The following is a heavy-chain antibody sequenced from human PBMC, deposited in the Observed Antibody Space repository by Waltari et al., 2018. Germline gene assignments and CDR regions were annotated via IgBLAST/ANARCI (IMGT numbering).Heavy chain of an antibody. Sequence: QLQLQESGPGLGKPSETLSLTCIVSGGSITSNRHYWAWIRQPPGQGLEWIGTMSYNEATYSSPSLKSRVTVSRDTSKNHLSLKLGSVTAADTAVYYWATYIGASIRTAAFDVWGQGTMVTVSS. CDR2: MSYNEAT. CDR3: ATYIGASIRTAAFDV. V-gene: IGHV4-39*02. J-gene: IGHJ3*01. CDR1: GGSITSNRHY. D-gene: IGHD5-12*01.